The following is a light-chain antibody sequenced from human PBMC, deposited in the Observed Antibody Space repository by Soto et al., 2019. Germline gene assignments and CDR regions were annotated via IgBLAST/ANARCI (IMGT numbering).Light chain of an antibody. CDR2: GAS. CDR3: QQYASSPPT. CDR1: QSVSRSY. J-gene: IGKJ4*01. V-gene: IGKV3-20*01. Sequence: EIVLTQSPGTLSLCPGERATLSCRASQSVSRSYLAWYQQKPGQPPRLLIYGASNRATGIPDRFSGSGSGTDFTLTLGRLEPEDFAVYYCQQYASSPPTFGGGTKVEIK.